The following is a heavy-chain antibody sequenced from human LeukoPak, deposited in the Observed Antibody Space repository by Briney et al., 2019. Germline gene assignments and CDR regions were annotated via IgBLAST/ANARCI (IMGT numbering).Heavy chain of an antibody. CDR2: IRYDGSNK. J-gene: IGHJ4*02. Sequence: PGGSLRLSXAASGFTFSSYGMHWVRQAPGKGLEWVAFIRYDGSNKYYADSVNGRFTISRDNSKNTLYLQMNSLRAEDTAVYYCAKDVLGGSYPLYFDYWGQGTLVTVSS. CDR3: AKDVLGGSYPLYFDY. D-gene: IGHD1-26*01. V-gene: IGHV3-30*02. CDR1: GFTFSSYG.